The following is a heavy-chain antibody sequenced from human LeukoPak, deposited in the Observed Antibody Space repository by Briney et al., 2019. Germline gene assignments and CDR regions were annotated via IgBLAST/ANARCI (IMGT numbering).Heavy chain of an antibody. J-gene: IGHJ4*02. Sequence: ASVKVSCKASGYTFTSYYMHWVRQAPGQGLEWMGIINPSGGSTSCAQKFQGRVTMTRDTSTSTVYMELSSLRSEDTAVYYCARAHYYDSSGYPHSHFGGGHFDYWGQGTLVTVSS. D-gene: IGHD3-22*01. V-gene: IGHV1-46*01. CDR2: INPSGGST. CDR1: GYTFTSYY. CDR3: ARAHYYDSSGYPHSHFGGGHFDY.